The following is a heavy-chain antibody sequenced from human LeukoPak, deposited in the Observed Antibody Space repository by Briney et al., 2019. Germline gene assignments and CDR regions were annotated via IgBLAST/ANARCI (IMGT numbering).Heavy chain of an antibody. D-gene: IGHD3-10*01. CDR2: IIPIFGIA. V-gene: IGHV1-69*04. CDR1: GGTFSSYA. CDR3: ASYPQSGDNWFDP. Sequence: SVKVSCKASGGTFSSYAISWVRQAPGQGLEWMGRIIPIFGIANYAQKFQGRVTITADKSTSAAYMELSSVRSEDTAVYYCASYPQSGDNWFDPWGQGTLVTVSS. J-gene: IGHJ5*02.